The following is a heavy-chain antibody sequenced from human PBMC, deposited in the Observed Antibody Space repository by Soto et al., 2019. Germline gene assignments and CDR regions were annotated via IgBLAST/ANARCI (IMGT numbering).Heavy chain of an antibody. J-gene: IGHJ6*02. CDR3: ARVLVVVPDAIGGSYYYYDMDV. D-gene: IGHD2-2*01. CDR1: GGTFSSYA. CDR2: IIPIFGIA. V-gene: IGHV1-69*01. Sequence: QVQLVQSGAEVKKPGSSVKVSCKASGGTFSSYAISWVRQAPGQGLEWMGGIIPIFGIANYPQKFQGRVTITADESTSTAYMELSSLRSEDTAVYLCARVLVVVPDAIGGSYYYYDMDVRGQGTTVTVSS.